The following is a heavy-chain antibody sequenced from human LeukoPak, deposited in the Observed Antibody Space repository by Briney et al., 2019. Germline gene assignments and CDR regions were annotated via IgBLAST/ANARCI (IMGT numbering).Heavy chain of an antibody. D-gene: IGHD6-13*01. J-gene: IGHJ4*02. CDR2: ISYDGSTK. CDR1: GFTFSSYP. V-gene: IGHV3-30-3*01. CDR3: ARPKQQMVPSYEY. Sequence: GRSLRLSCAASGFTFSSYPMHWVRQAPGKGLEWVALISYDGSTKYYADSVKGRFTISRDNSKNTLYLQVDSLRAEDTALYYCARPKQQMVPSYEYWGQGNPGHRLL.